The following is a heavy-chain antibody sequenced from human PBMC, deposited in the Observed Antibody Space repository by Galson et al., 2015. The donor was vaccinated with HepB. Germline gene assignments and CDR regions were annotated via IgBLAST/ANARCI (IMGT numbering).Heavy chain of an antibody. CDR1: GYTFTSYH. J-gene: IGHJ4*02. CDR3: ARAPVGLYYFDY. CDR2: INPSGGST. Sequence: SVTVSCKASGYTFTSYHMHWVRQAPGQGLEWMGIINPSGGSTTYAQKFQGRVTMTRDTSTSTVYMELSNLRSEDTAVYYCARAPVGLYYFDYWGQGTLVTVSS. V-gene: IGHV1-46*01.